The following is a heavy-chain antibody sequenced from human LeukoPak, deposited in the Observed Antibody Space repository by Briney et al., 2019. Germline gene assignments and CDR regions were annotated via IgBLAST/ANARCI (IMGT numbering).Heavy chain of an antibody. CDR2: IYYSGST. D-gene: IGHD3-10*01. J-gene: IGHJ3*02. CDR3: ARRALGSGNDAFDI. CDR1: GGSISSYY. V-gene: IGHV4-59*08. Sequence: SETLSLTCTVSGGSISSYYWSWIRQPPGKGLEWIGYIYYSGSTNYNPSLKSRVTISVDTSKNQFSLKLSSVTAADTAVYYCARRALGSGNDAFDIWGQGTMVTVSS.